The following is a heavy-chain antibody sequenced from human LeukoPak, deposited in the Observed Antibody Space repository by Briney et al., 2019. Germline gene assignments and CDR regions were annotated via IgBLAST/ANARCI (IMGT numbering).Heavy chain of an antibody. Sequence: PGGSLRLSCAASGFTFSGSPMNWVRQAPGKGLEWVVCVRGKVNSYATAYAASVKGRFTISRDNSKNTAYLQMNSVKTEDTAVYYCTREGSGWYTDYWGQGTLVTVSS. J-gene: IGHJ4*02. CDR2: VRGKVNSYAT. D-gene: IGHD6-19*01. CDR1: GFTFSGSP. CDR3: TREGSGWYTDY. V-gene: IGHV3-73*01.